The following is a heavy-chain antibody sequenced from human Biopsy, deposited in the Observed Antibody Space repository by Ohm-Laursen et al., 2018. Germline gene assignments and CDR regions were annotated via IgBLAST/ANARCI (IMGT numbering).Heavy chain of an antibody. CDR3: ARAGRYCSGGGCYSWFDS. J-gene: IGHJ5*01. V-gene: IGHV3-72*01. CDR2: IRDKANSYTT. D-gene: IGHD2-15*01. CDR1: GFSFSDNY. Sequence: SRRLSCAASGFSFSDNYMDWVRQAPEKGLEWVGRIRDKANSYTTDYAASVKGRFTISRDDSKNSLYLQMNSLKTEDTALYYCARAGRYCSGGGCYSWFDSWGQGTLVTVSS.